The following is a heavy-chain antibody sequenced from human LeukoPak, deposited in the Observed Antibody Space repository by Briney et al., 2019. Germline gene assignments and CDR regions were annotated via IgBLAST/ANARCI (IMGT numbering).Heavy chain of an antibody. CDR2: ISSSSSTI. V-gene: IGHV3-48*01. D-gene: IGHD3-22*01. Sequence: GGSLRLSCAASGFTFRSYSRNWVRQAPGKGLEWVSYISSSSSTIYYADSVKGRFNISRDNAKNSLYLQMNSLRAEDTAVYYCASGGYYYDSSGYLDYWGQGTLVTASS. J-gene: IGHJ4*02. CDR1: GFTFRSYS. CDR3: ASGGYYYDSSGYLDY.